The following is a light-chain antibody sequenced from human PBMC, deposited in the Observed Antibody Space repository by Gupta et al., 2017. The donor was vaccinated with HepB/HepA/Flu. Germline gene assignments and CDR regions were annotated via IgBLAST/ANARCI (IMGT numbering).Light chain of an antibody. CDR2: KAS. J-gene: IGKJ5*01. V-gene: IGKV1-5*03. CDR3: QQYNSYSSIS. CDR1: QRISSW. Sequence: DIQMTQSRSTLSASVGDRVTITCRASQRISSWLAWYQQKPGKAPKLLIYKASSLESGVPSRFSGSGSGTEFTLTISSLQPDDFATYYCQQYNSYSSISFGQGTRLEIK.